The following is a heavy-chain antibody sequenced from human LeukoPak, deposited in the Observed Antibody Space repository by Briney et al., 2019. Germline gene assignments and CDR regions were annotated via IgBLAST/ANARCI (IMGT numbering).Heavy chain of an antibody. CDR2: ISSSGSTI. J-gene: IGHJ4*02. V-gene: IGHV3-48*03. CDR3: AKTRSLTNPFV. CDR1: GFTFSSYE. D-gene: IGHD2-8*01. Sequence: GGSLRLSCAASGFTFSSYEMNWVRQAPGKGLEWVSYISSSGSTIYYADSVKGRFTISRDNAKNSLYLQMNSLRAEDTAVYYCAKTRSLTNPFVWGQGTLVTVSS.